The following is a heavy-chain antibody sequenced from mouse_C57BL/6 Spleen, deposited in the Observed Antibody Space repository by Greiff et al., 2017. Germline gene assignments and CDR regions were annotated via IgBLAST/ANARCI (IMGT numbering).Heavy chain of an antibody. D-gene: IGHD2-3*01. V-gene: IGHV3-6*01. J-gene: IGHJ3*01. CDR2: ISYDGSN. Sequence: EVQLQQSGPGLVKPSQSLSLSCSVTGYSITSGYYWNWIRQFPGNKLECMGYISYDGSNNYNPSLKNRISITRETSKNQFFLKLNSVTTEDTATYYCARDGYYWFAYWGQGTLVTVSA. CDR1: GYSITSGYY. CDR3: ARDGYYWFAY.